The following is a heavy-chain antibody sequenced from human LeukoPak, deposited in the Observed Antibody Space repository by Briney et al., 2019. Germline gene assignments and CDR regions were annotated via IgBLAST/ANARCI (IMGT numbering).Heavy chain of an antibody. J-gene: IGHJ5*02. V-gene: IGHV3-30-3*01. Sequence: GGSLRLSCAASGFTFSSYAMHWVRQAPGKGLEWVAVISYDGSNKYYADSVKGRFTISRDNAKNSLYLQMNSLRVEDTAIYYWGGGDYNGKGFNPWGQETLVPVS. CDR3: GGGDYNGKGFNP. CDR1: GFTFSSYA. D-gene: IGHD1-14*01. CDR2: ISYDGSNK.